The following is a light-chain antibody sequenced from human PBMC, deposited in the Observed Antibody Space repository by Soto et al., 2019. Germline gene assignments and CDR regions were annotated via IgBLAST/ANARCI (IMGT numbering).Light chain of an antibody. CDR1: QGVTTN. J-gene: IGKJ5*01. CDR2: DVS. V-gene: IGKV3-15*01. CDR3: QQYNNWPFS. Sequence: EIAMTQSPATLSVSPGERATLSCRAGQGVTTNFAWYQQKSGQSPRLLIYDVSIRATGVPARFSGTGSETDFTLTISGLQSEDSAVYLCQQYNNWPFSFGQGTRLEIK.